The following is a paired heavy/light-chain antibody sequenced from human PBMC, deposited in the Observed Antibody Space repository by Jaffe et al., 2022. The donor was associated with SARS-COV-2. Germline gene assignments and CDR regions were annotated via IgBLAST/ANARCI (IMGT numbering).Light chain of an antibody. J-gene: IGKJ2*01. CDR3: MQASQFPYT. CDR1: QSPVHSDGNTY. V-gene: IGKV2-24*01. Sequence: EIVMTQTPLSSPVTLGQPASISCRSSQSPVHSDGNTYLSWLQQRPGQPPRLLIYKISSRISGVPDRFSGSGAGTDFTLKISRVEAEDVGVYYCMQASQFPYTFGQGTKLEIK. CDR2: KIS.
Heavy chain of an antibody. D-gene: IGHD3-10*01. J-gene: IGHJ3*02. Sequence: EMQLVQSGAEVKKPGESLKISCEGSGNSFTSNWIGWVRQMPGKGLEWMGIMHPGDSNTIYSAAFQGQVTISADKSISTAYLQWSSLKASDTAMYYCARFNGVVGGRGLDAFDIWGQGTMVTASS. CDR2: MHPGDSNT. CDR1: GNSFTSNW. V-gene: IGHV5-51*01. CDR3: ARFNGVVGGRGLDAFDI.